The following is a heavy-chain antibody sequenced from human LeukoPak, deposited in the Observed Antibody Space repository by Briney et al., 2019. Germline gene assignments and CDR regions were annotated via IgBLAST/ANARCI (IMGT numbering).Heavy chain of an antibody. CDR3: ASAYCGGDCSNYYYYYMDV. V-gene: IGHV1-69*05. CDR2: IIPIFGTA. Sequence: SVKVSCKASGDTFSSYAISWVRQAPGQGLEWMGGIIPIFGTANYAQKFQGRVTITTDESTSTAYMELSSLRSEDTAVYYCASAYCGGDCSNYYYYYMDVWGKGTTVTVSS. J-gene: IGHJ6*03. D-gene: IGHD2-21*02. CDR1: GDTFSSYA.